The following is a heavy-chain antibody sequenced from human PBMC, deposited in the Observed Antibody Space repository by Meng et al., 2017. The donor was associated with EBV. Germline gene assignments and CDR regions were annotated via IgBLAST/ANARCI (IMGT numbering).Heavy chain of an antibody. V-gene: IGHV2-5*02. D-gene: IGHD6-6*01. J-gene: IGHJ4*02. CDR3: AHIIAARPFDY. Sequence: QSPLKESGPTLVKPTQTLTLTCTFLGFSLSTRGVGVGWIRQPQGKALEWLALIYWDDDKRYSPSLKSRLTITKDTSKNQVVLTMTNMDPVDAATYYCAHIIAARPFDYWGQGTLVTVSS. CDR1: GFSLSTRGVG. CDR2: IYWDDDK.